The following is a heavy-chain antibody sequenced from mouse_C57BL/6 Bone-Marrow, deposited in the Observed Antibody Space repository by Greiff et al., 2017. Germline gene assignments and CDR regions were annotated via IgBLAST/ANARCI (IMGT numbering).Heavy chain of an antibody. D-gene: IGHD5-1*01. CDR1: GFSLTSYG. V-gene: IGHV2-2*01. J-gene: IGHJ2*01. CDR3: ARNYLQYYFDY. Sequence: QVQLKESGPGLVQPSQSLSITCTVSGFSLTSYGVHWVRQSPGKGLEWLGVIWSGGSTDYNAAFISRLSISKDNSKSQVFFKMHSLQADDTAIYYCARNYLQYYFDYWGQGTTLTVSS. CDR2: IWSGGST.